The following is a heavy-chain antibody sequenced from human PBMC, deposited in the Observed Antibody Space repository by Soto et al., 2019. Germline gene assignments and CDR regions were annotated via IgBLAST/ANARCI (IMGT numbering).Heavy chain of an antibody. J-gene: IGHJ4*01. Sequence: ASVTISCKASGYTFTSIGISWVRQAPGQGLEWMGWISAYNGNTNYAQKLQGRVTITTDTSTSTAYMELRSLRSDDTAVYYCARVPSSSGWYDRYYDSSGYSDYWG. D-gene: IGHD3-22*01. CDR1: GYTFTSIG. CDR2: ISAYNGNT. CDR3: ARVPSSSGWYDRYYDSSGYSDY. V-gene: IGHV1-18*01.